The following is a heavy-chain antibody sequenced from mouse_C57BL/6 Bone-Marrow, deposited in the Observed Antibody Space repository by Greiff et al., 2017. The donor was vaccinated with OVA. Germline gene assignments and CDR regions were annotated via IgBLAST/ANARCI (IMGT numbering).Heavy chain of an antibody. J-gene: IGHJ3*01. CDR2: INPYNGGT. D-gene: IGHD1-1*01. CDR1: GYTFTDYY. V-gene: IGHV1-19*01. Sequence: EVQLQQSGPVLVKPGASVKMSCKASGYTFTDYYMNWVKQSHGKSLEWIGVINPYNGGTSYNQKFKGKATLTVDKSSSTAYMELNSLTSEDSAVYYCARYYYGFAYWGQGTLVTVSA. CDR3: ARYYYGFAY.